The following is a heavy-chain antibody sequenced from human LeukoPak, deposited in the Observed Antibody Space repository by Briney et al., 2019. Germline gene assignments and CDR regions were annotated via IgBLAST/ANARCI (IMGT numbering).Heavy chain of an antibody. CDR1: GFTFSSYG. Sequence: GGSLRLSCAASGFTFSSYGMHWVRQAPGTGLEWVAVIWYDGSNKYYADSVKGRFTISRDNSKNTLYLQMNSLRAEDTAVYYCARANYNDWGLFDYWGQGTLVTVSS. CDR2: IWYDGSNK. CDR3: ARANYNDWGLFDY. J-gene: IGHJ4*02. D-gene: IGHD3-10*01. V-gene: IGHV3-33*01.